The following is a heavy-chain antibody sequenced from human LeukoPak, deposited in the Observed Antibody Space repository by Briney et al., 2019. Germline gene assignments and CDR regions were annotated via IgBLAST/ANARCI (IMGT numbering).Heavy chain of an antibody. CDR3: ARDRPGIAVAGRHLSFDY. CDR1: GYTFTSYG. CDR2: SSAYNGNT. V-gene: IGHV1-18*01. Sequence: ASVNVSCKASGYTFTSYGINGVRQAPGQGLEWMGWSSAYNGNTNYAQKLQGRVTMTTDTSTSTAYMELRSLRSDDTAVYYCARDRPGIAVAGRHLSFDYWGQGTLVTVSS. D-gene: IGHD6-19*01. J-gene: IGHJ4*02.